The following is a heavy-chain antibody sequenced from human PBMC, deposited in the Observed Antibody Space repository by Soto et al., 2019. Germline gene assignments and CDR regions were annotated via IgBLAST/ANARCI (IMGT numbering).Heavy chain of an antibody. CDR2: IYGGGST. CDR3: VRGVDTWNYD. J-gene: IGHJ4*02. D-gene: IGHD1-7*01. V-gene: IGHV3-53*01. CDR1: GFTVSSNY. Sequence: GGSLRLSCAASGFTVSSNYMSWVRQAPGKGLEWVSVIYGGGSTYYADSVKGRFTISRDNSKNTLYLQMNSLRAEDTALYYCVRGVDTWNYDWGQGTLVTVSS.